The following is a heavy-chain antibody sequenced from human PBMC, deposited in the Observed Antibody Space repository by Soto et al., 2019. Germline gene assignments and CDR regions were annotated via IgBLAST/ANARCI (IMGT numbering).Heavy chain of an antibody. D-gene: IGHD6-19*01. J-gene: IGHJ5*02. CDR2: IYSGGNT. CDR1: GFTVSNNY. Sequence: EVQLVESGGGLVQPGGSLRLSCAASGFTVSNNYMSWVRQAPGKGLEWVSVIYSGGNTYYADSVRGRFTISRDNSKNTLYLQMNSLRAEDTAVYYCARDGSGGGVNWFDPWGQGTLVTVSS. V-gene: IGHV3-66*01. CDR3: ARDGSGGGVNWFDP.